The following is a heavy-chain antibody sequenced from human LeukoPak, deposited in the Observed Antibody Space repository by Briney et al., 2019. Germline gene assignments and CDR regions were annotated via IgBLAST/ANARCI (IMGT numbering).Heavy chain of an antibody. D-gene: IGHD1-26*01. J-gene: IGHJ5*02. V-gene: IGHV1-18*01. Sequence: GASVKVSCKASGYTFTSYGISWVRQAPGQGLERMGWISAYNGNANYAQKLQGRVTMTTDTSSSTAYMELRSLRSDDTAVYYCARSFTDPQWGGDWFDPWGQGTLVTVSS. CDR2: ISAYNGNA. CDR3: ARSFTDPQWGGDWFDP. CDR1: GYTFTSYG.